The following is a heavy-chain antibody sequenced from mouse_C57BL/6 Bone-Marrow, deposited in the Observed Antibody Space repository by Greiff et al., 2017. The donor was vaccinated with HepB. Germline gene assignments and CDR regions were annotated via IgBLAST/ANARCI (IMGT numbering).Heavy chain of an antibody. CDR3: ATYYYGSRDAMDY. J-gene: IGHJ4*01. CDR1: GFNIKDYY. Sequence: DVQLVESGAELVKPGASVKLSCTASGFNIKDYYMHWVKQRTEQGLEWIGRIDPEDGETKYAPKFQGKATITADTSSNTAYLQLSSLTSEDTAVYYCATYYYGSRDAMDYWGQGTSVTVSS. D-gene: IGHD1-1*01. V-gene: IGHV14-2*01. CDR2: IDPEDGET.